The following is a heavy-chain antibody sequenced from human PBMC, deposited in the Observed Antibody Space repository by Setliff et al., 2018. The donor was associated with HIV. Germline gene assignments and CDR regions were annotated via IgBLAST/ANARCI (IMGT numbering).Heavy chain of an antibody. CDR3: ASRVYYYDSNNFLREEGFDP. Sequence: SETLSLTCTVSGGSASNSRYYWAWIRQPPGKGLEYIGSIHYNERTYYNPSLKSRVAISIDTSKNQFSLNRTSVTAADTAVYYCASRVYYYDSNNFLREEGFDPWGQGTLVTVSS. V-gene: IGHV4-39*01. D-gene: IGHD3-22*01. CDR2: IHYNERT. CDR1: GGSASNSRYY. J-gene: IGHJ5*02.